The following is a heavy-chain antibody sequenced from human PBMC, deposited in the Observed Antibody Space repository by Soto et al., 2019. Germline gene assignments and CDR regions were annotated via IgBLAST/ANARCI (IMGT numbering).Heavy chain of an antibody. Sequence: PGGSLRLSCAASGFTFXNAWMNWVRQAPGKGLEWVGRIKSKTDGGTTDYAAPVKGRFTISRDDSKNTLYLQMNSLKTEDTAVYYCTTPYYYDSSLLAFDIWGQGTMVTVSS. CDR3: TTPYYYDSSLLAFDI. J-gene: IGHJ3*02. CDR2: IKSKTDGGTT. CDR1: GFTFXNAW. V-gene: IGHV3-15*07. D-gene: IGHD3-22*01.